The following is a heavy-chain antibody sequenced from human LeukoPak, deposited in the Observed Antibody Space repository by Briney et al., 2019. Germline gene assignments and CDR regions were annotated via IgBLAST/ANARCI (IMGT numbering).Heavy chain of an antibody. V-gene: IGHV1-2*02. J-gene: IGHJ4*02. CDR3: AKTGSYSPTRSDY. Sequence: ASVKVSCKASGYTFTAHYMHWVRQAPGQGLEWMGWINSNNGGTNYAQKFQGRVTMTRDTSISTAYMELSSLRSDDTAVYYCAKTGSYSPTRSDYWGQGTLVTVSS. CDR2: INSNNGGT. D-gene: IGHD1-26*01. CDR1: GYTFTAHY.